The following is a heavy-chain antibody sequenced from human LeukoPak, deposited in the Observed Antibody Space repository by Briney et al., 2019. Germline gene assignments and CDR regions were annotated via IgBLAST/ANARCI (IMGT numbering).Heavy chain of an antibody. D-gene: IGHD6-13*01. CDR3: ARVRGGSSYYMDV. J-gene: IGHJ6*03. CDR1: GFTFSSYS. V-gene: IGHV3-21*01. CDR2: ISSSSSYI. Sequence: GGSLRLSCAASGFTFSSYSMNWVRQAPGKGLEWVSSISSSSSYIYYADSVKGRFTISRDDSKNSLYLQMNSLRAEDTAVYYCARVRGGSSYYMDVWGKGTTVTVSS.